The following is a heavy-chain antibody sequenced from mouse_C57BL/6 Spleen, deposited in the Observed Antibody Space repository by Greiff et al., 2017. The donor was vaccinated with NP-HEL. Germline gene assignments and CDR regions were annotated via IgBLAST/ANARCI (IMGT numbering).Heavy chain of an antibody. D-gene: IGHD2-14*01. V-gene: IGHV1-54*01. Sequence: QVQLQQSGAELVRPGTSVKVSCKASGYAFTNYLIEWVKQRPGQGLEWIGVINPGSGGTNYNEKFKGKATLTADKSSSTAYMQLSSLTSEDSAVYFCARGRIGLWYFDVWGTGTTVTVSS. CDR3: ARGRIGLWYFDV. CDR2: INPGSGGT. CDR1: GYAFTNYL. J-gene: IGHJ1*03.